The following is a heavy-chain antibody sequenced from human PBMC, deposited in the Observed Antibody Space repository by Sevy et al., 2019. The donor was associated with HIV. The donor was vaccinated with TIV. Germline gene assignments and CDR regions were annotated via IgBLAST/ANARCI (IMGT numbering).Heavy chain of an antibody. Sequence: ASVKVSCKASGYTFTSYGISWVRQAPGQGLEWMGWISAYNGNTNYAQKLQGRVTMTTDTSTSTAYMELRSPRSDDTAVYYCARGSSGSYGTFHYYYGMDVWGQGTTVTVSS. V-gene: IGHV1-18*01. CDR1: GYTFTSYG. D-gene: IGHD6-19*01. CDR3: ARGSSGSYGTFHYYYGMDV. CDR2: ISAYNGNT. J-gene: IGHJ6*02.